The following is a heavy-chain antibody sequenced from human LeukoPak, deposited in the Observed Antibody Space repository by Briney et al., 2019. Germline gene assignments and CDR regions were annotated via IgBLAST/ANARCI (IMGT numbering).Heavy chain of an antibody. J-gene: IGHJ4*02. Sequence: GRSLRLSCAAPGFTYRNYWMSWVRQAPGKGLEWVANIKQDGIDKYYVDSVKGRFTVSRDNAKSSLYLQMNSLRVEDTAVYYCARQPFDYWGQGTVVTVSS. CDR2: IKQDGIDK. CDR1: GFTYRNYW. CDR3: ARQPFDY. V-gene: IGHV3-7*03. D-gene: IGHD1-14*01.